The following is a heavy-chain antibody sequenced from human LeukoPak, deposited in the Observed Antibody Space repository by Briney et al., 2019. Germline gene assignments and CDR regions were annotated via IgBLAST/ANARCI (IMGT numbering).Heavy chain of an antibody. Sequence: GASVKVSCKASGGTFSSYAISWVRQAPGQGLEWMGGIIPIFGTANYAQKFQGRVTITADKSTSTAYMELSRLRSDDTAVYYCARSYSSSSFSENNWFDPWGQGTLVTVSS. V-gene: IGHV1-69*06. CDR1: GGTFSSYA. CDR2: IIPIFGTA. D-gene: IGHD6-6*01. CDR3: ARSYSSSSFSENNWFDP. J-gene: IGHJ5*02.